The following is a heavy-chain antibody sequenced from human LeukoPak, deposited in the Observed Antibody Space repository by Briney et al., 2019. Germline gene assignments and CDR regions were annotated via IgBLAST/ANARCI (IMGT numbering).Heavy chain of an antibody. J-gene: IGHJ4*02. D-gene: IGHD3-3*01. Sequence: PSETLSLTCTVSGGSVSSSIYHWFWIRQPPGKGLEWIGFTYNGGSTYYNPSLKSRVTISVVMAKNQFSLKVMSVTAADTAVYYCARVRDDFWSGYHFDYWGQGTLVTVSS. CDR2: TYNGGST. V-gene: IGHV4-61*01. CDR1: GGSVSSSIYH. CDR3: ARVRDDFWSGYHFDY.